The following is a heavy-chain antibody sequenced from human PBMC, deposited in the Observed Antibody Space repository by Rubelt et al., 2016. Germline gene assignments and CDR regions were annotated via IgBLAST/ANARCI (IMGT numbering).Heavy chain of an antibody. CDR3: ARASEYSSSSVYYYGMDV. V-gene: IGHV4-34*01. D-gene: IGHD6-6*01. J-gene: IGHJ6*02. Sequence: QLPGKGLEWIGEINHSGSTNYNPSLKSRVTISVDTSKNQFSLKLSSVTAADTAVYYCARASEYSSSSVYYYGMDVWGQGTTVTVSS. CDR2: INHSGST.